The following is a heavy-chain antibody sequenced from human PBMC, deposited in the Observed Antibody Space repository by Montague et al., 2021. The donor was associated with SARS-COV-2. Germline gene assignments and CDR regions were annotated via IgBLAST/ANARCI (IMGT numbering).Heavy chain of an antibody. V-gene: IGHV3-48*03. CDR2: ISSSGGGSTX. Sequence: SLRLSCAASGFIFSSYEMNWVRQAPGKGLEWISYISSSGGGSTXXXTXXXKGRFTTSRDNAKNSLYLQMNSLRVEDTAIYYCARDRDWDDWCGMDVWGQGTTVTVSS. CDR1: GFIFSSYE. CDR3: ARDRDWDDWCGMDV. D-gene: IGHD2-21*01. J-gene: IGHJ6*02.